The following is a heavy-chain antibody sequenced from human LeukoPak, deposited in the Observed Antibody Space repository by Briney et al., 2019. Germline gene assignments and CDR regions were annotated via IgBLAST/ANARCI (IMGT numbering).Heavy chain of an antibody. CDR2: IYTSGST. D-gene: IGHD3-3*01. CDR1: GGSISSGSYY. CDR3: ARRSILGVHWFDP. V-gene: IGHV4-61*02. Sequence: SQTLSLTCTVSGGSISSGSYYWSWIRQPAGKGLEWIGRIYTSGSTNYNPSLKSRVTISVDTSKNQFSLKLSSVTAADTAVYYCARRSILGVHWFDPWGQGTLVTVSS. J-gene: IGHJ5*02.